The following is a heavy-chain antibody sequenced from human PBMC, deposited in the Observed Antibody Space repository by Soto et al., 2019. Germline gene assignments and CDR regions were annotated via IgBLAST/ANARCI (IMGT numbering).Heavy chain of an antibody. V-gene: IGHV3-11*01. Sequence: AGSLRLSCTSSGFTFNDYYMNWFRQAPGKGLEWISYISNTGTTIYYADSVKGRFTISRDTSKNSLFLQMNSLRGEDSALYYCARAHCSSPNCYSRWYFDLWGRGTPVTVSS. CDR3: ARAHCSSPNCYSRWYFDL. J-gene: IGHJ2*01. CDR1: GFTFNDYY. CDR2: ISNTGTTI. D-gene: IGHD2-2*01.